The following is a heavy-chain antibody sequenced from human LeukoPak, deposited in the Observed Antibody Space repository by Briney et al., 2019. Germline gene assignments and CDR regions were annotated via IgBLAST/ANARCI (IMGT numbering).Heavy chain of an antibody. V-gene: IGHV3-7*03. J-gene: IGHJ4*02. CDR2: TKEDGSER. CDR3: ARGAYQLEH. CDR1: GFTFSSYW. Sequence: PGGSLRLSCAASGFTFSSYWMSWFRQAPGKGLEWVANTKEDGSERFHVDSVKGRFTISKDNAKNSLYLQMNSLRAEDTAVYYCARGAYQLEHWGQGALVTVSS. D-gene: IGHD2-2*01.